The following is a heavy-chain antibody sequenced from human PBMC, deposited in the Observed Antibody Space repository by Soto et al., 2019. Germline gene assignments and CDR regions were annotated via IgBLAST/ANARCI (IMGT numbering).Heavy chain of an antibody. Sequence: QVQRVQSGAEVKKPGSSVKVSFMASGGTFSSYAISWVRQAPGQGLEWMGGIIPIFGTANYAQKFQGRVTITADESTSTAYMELSSLRSEDTAVYYCASGRGDGDNPLGWFDPWGQGTLVTVSS. J-gene: IGHJ5*02. D-gene: IGHD3-10*01. CDR3: ASGRGDGDNPLGWFDP. V-gene: IGHV1-69*12. CDR2: IIPIFGTA. CDR1: GGTFSSYA.